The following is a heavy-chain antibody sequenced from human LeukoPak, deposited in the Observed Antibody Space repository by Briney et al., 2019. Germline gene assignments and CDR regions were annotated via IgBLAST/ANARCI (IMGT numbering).Heavy chain of an antibody. CDR3: ARGLEMATIGDY. V-gene: IGHV3-21*01. CDR2: ISSSSSYI. CDR1: GFTFSSYS. J-gene: IGHJ4*02. Sequence: GSLRLSCAASGFTFSSYSMNWVRQAPGKGLEWVSSISSSSSYIYYADSVKGRFTISRDNAKNSLYLQMNSLRAEDTAVYYCARGLEMATIGDYWGQGTLVTVSS. D-gene: IGHD5-24*01.